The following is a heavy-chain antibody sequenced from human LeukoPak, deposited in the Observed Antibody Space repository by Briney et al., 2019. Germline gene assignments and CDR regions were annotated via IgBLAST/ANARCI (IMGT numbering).Heavy chain of an antibody. Sequence: SETLSLTCTVSGGSISSYYWSWIRQPPGKGLEWIGYIYYSGSTNYNPSLKSRVTISVDTSKNQFSLKLSSVTAADTAVYYCARDRTGLDYWGQGTLVTVSS. V-gene: IGHV4-59*01. J-gene: IGHJ4*02. D-gene: IGHD1-1*01. CDR3: ARDRTGLDY. CDR1: GGSISSYY. CDR2: IYYSGST.